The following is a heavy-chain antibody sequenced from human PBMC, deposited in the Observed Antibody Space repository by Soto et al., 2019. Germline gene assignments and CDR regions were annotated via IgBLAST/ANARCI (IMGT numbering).Heavy chain of an antibody. J-gene: IGHJ4*02. D-gene: IGHD3-3*01. CDR1: GFTFSSYA. CDR3: AKDKYEEGDFWSGYSNGFDY. Sequence: GGSLRLSCAASGFTFSSYAMSWVRQAPGKGLEWVSAISGSGGSTYYADSVKGRFTISRDNSKNTLYLQMNSLRAEDTAVYYCAKDKYEEGDFWSGYSNGFDYWGQGTLVTVSS. CDR2: ISGSGGST. V-gene: IGHV3-23*01.